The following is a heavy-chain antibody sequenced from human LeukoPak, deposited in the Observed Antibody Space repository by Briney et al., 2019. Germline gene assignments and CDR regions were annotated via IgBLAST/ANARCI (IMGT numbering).Heavy chain of an antibody. Sequence: GGSLRLSCAASGFTFRSYGMHWVRQAPGKGLEWVAFIRYDGNNKYYADSVKGRFTIFRDDSRNTLYLQMNSLRAEDTAVYYCARDTRHGSGRSDAFDIWGQGTMVTVSS. CDR1: GFTFRSYG. J-gene: IGHJ3*02. V-gene: IGHV3-30*02. CDR2: IRYDGNNK. D-gene: IGHD3-10*01. CDR3: ARDTRHGSGRSDAFDI.